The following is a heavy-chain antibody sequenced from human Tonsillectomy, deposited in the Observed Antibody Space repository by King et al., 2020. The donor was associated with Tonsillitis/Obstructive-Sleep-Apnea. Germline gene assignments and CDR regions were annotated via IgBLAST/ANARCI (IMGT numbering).Heavy chain of an antibody. Sequence: VQLVESGGGLVKPGGSLRLSCAASGFTFSDYYMSWIRQAPGEGLEWVSYISSSGTTIYYAASVKGRFTISRDNAKNSLYLQMNSLRAEDTAVYCCGSRNWDDAFDIWGQGNMVTGSS. CDR3: GSRNWDDAFDI. V-gene: IGHV3-11*01. CDR1: GFTFSDYY. J-gene: IGHJ3*02. D-gene: IGHD7-27*01. CDR2: ISSSGTTI.